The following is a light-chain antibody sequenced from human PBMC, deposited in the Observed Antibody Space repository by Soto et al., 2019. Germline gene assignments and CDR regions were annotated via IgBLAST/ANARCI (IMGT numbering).Light chain of an antibody. CDR2: AVS. J-gene: IGKJ5*01. V-gene: IGKV1-9*01. Sequence: IQLTQSPSSLSACGVDIVTSTCRASQGISIYFAWYQQKPGKAPKLLIYAVSTLQSGVPSRFSGSGSGTDFTFTISSLQPEDIASEYCQQYDKLPLSFGQGTRLEIK. CDR3: QQYDKLPLS. CDR1: QGISIY.